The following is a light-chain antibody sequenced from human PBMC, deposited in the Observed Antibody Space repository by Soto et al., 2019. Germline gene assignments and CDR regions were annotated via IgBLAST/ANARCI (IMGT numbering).Light chain of an antibody. Sequence: HSALTQPPSVSGSPGQSVTISCTGTSSDVGSYNNRVSWYQQPPGTAPKLMIYEVSNRPSGVPDRFSGSKSGNTASLTISRLQPEDEADYYCSSYTISSPVVFGGGTKLTVL. J-gene: IGLJ3*02. CDR3: SSYTISSPVV. V-gene: IGLV2-18*02. CDR1: SSDVGSYNNR. CDR2: EVS.